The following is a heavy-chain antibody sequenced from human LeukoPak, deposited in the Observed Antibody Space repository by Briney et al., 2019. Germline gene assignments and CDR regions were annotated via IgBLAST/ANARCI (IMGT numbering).Heavy chain of an antibody. CDR1: GGSISSYY. CDR2: IYYTGST. CDR3: AAYPTNLGYSYGHGEDY. Sequence: SETLSLTCTVSGGSISSYYWGWIRQPPGKGLEWIGYIYYTGSTNYNPSLKSRVTISVDPPRKQFSLKLTSVTAADTAMYYCAAYPTNLGYSYGHGEDYWGQGALVTVSS. J-gene: IGHJ4*02. D-gene: IGHD5-18*01. V-gene: IGHV4-59*01.